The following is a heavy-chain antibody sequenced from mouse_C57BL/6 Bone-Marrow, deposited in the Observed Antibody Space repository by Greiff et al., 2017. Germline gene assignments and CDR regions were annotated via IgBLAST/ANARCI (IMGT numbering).Heavy chain of an antibody. D-gene: IGHD1-1*01. CDR1: GFTFSSYG. CDR2: ISSGGSYT. V-gene: IGHV5-6*01. CDR3: ARRRSITTVVAYYAMDY. Sequence: EVQLVESGGDLVKPGGSLKLSCAASGFTFSSYGMSWVRQTPDKRLEWVATISSGGSYTYYPDSVKGRFTISRDNAKNTLYLQMSSLKSEDTAMYYCARRRSITTVVAYYAMDYWGQGTSVTVSS. J-gene: IGHJ4*01.